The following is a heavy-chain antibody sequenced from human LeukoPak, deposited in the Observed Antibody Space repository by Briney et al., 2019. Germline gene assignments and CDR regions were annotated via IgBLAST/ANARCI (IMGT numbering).Heavy chain of an antibody. CDR2: ISYDGSNK. V-gene: IGHV3-30-3*01. Sequence: GGSLRLSCAASGFTFSSYAMHWVRQAPGKGLEWVAVISYDGSNKYYADSVKGRFTISRDNSENTLYLQMNSLRAEDTAVYYCASLTAVAGTRGYWGQGTLVTVSS. D-gene: IGHD6-19*01. CDR1: GFTFSSYA. CDR3: ASLTAVAGTRGY. J-gene: IGHJ4*02.